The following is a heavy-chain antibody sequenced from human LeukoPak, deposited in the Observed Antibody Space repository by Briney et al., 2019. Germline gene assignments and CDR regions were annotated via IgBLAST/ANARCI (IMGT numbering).Heavy chain of an antibody. Sequence: GGSLRLSCAASGFTFSSYAMHWVRQAPGKGLEYVSAISSNGGSTYYANSVRGRFTISRDNSKNTLYLQMGSLRAEDMAVYYCARGPPTAYYFDYWGQGTLVTVSS. CDR2: ISSNGGST. D-gene: IGHD4-17*01. J-gene: IGHJ4*02. V-gene: IGHV3-64*01. CDR1: GFTFSSYA. CDR3: ARGPPTAYYFDY.